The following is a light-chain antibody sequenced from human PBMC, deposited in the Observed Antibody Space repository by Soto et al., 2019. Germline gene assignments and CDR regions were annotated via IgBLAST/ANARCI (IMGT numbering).Light chain of an antibody. CDR1: QSLQHSNGNSP. Sequence: DIVMTQSPLSLPVIPGEPASISCRSSQSLQHSNGNSPLDWYLQKPGQSPQLLIYLGSNRASGVPDRFSGSGSGTVFTLRISRVEPEDAGIYYCMQALQPPVTFGQGTRLEIK. CDR2: LGS. V-gene: IGKV2-28*01. J-gene: IGKJ5*01. CDR3: MQALQPPVT.